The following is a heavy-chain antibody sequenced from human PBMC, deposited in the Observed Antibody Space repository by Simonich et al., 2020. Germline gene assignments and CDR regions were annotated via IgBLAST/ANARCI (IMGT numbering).Heavy chain of an antibody. Sequence: QVQLVQSGAEVKKPGASVKVSCKASVYTFTGYYMHWVRQAPGQGLGWMGWIHPNSSGTNYAHKFQGRATMTRDTPISTAYMELSRLRSDDTAVYYCARDRAARYYYYYYMDVWGKGTTVTVSS. CDR2: IHPNSSGT. D-gene: IGHD6-6*01. CDR3: ARDRAARYYYYYYMDV. V-gene: IGHV1-2*07. CDR1: VYTFTGYY. J-gene: IGHJ6*03.